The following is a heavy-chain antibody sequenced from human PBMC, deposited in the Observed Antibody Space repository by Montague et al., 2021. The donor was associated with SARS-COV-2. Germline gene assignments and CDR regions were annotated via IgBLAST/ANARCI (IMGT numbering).Heavy chain of an antibody. CDR2: SGST. D-gene: IGHD3-22*01. Sequence: SGSTNYNPSLKSRVTISVDTSKNQFSLKLRSVNAAYTSVYSCARAGYYDYAFYLGGQGPMVTVSS. V-gene: IGHV4-59*01. J-gene: IGHJ3*01. CDR3: ARAGYYDYAFYL.